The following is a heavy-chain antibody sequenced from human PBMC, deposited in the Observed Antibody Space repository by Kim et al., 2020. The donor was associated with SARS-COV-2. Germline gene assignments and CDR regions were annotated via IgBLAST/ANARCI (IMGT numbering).Heavy chain of an antibody. Sequence: GGSLRLSCAASGLTFSSYAMHWVRQAPGKGLEWVAVISYDGSNKYYVDSVKGRFTISRDNSKNTLYLQMNSLRAEDTAVYYCARVRRYYDFWREDAFDIWGQGTMVTVSS. V-gene: IGHV3-30*04. J-gene: IGHJ3*02. CDR1: GLTFSSYA. CDR2: ISYDGSNK. CDR3: ARVRRYYDFWREDAFDI. D-gene: IGHD3-3*01.